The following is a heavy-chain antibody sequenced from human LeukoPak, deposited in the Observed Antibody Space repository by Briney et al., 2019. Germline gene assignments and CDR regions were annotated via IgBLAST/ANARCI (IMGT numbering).Heavy chain of an antibody. Sequence: GRSLRLSCAASGFTFSSYAMHWVRQAPGKGLEWVAVISYDGSNKYYADSVKGRFTISRDNSKNTLYLQMNSLRAEDTAVYYCARAASSSWYDYYYYYYMDVWGKGTTVSVSS. CDR1: GFTFSSYA. V-gene: IGHV3-30*01. CDR3: ARAASSSWYDYYYYYYMDV. CDR2: ISYDGSNK. D-gene: IGHD6-13*01. J-gene: IGHJ6*03.